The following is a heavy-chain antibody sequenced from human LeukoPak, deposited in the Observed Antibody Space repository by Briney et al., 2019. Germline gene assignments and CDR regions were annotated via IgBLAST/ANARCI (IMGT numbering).Heavy chain of an antibody. D-gene: IGHD3-9*01. CDR2: IRGSGEST. J-gene: IGHJ4*02. Sequence: GGSLRLSCAASXXXXXSYAMSXVRXAXXXXXXXXSSIRGSGESTYYTDSVKGRFTISRDNSQNTLYLQMNSLRGEDTAVYYCAQVRADFGRYFGSWSRGTLVTVSS. CDR1: XXXXXSYA. CDR3: AQVRADFGRYFGS. V-gene: IGHV3-23*01.